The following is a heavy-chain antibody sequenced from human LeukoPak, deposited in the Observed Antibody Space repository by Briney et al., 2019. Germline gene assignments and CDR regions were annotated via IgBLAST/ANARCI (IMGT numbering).Heavy chain of an antibody. CDR1: GFTLSSYS. D-gene: IGHD3-22*01. CDR3: ARHDRRSRYVDY. V-gene: IGHV3-48*02. CDR2: ISSTSGTI. J-gene: IGHJ4*02. Sequence: GGSLRLSCAASGFTLSSYSINWVRQAPGKGLEWVSYISSTSGTIYYADSVKGRFTISRDKNSLYLQMNSLRDEDTAVYYCARHDRRSRYVDYWGQGTLVTVSS.